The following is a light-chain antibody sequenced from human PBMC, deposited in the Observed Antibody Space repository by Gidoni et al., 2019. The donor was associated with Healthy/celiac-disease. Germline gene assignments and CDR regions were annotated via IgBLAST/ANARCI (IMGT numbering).Light chain of an antibody. J-gene: IGLJ3*02. CDR2: GNN. CDR1: GSNIVAGYD. V-gene: IGLV1-40*01. Sequence: QSVLTPPPSVFGAPGSWVTISCTGSGSNIVAGYDVQWYQQLPGTAPKLLIYGNNKRSGWVPDLSSGSKAGTAASLASTVLPAEDEAYYYCQSDDSSLSAVFGGGTKLTVL. CDR3: QSDDSSLSAV.